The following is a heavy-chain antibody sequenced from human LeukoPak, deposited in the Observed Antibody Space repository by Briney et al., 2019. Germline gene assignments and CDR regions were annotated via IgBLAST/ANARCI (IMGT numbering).Heavy chain of an antibody. CDR3: ARALDSLGGLSLPDY. D-gene: IGHD3-16*02. CDR2: IHPSTGNP. CDR1: GYSFTNYA. Sequence: ASVKVSCKASGYSFTNYAMNWVRQAPGQGLEFMGWIHPSTGNPAYAQGFSGRFVFSLDTSVTTTYLQISDLTAEDTAVYFCARALDSLGGLSLPDYWGQGTLVTVSS. J-gene: IGHJ4*02. V-gene: IGHV7-4-1*02.